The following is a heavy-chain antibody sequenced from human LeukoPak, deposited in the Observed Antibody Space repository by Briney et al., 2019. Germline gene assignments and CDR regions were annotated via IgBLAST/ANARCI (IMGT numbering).Heavy chain of an antibody. V-gene: IGHV1-18*01. Sequence: ASVKVSCTASAYTFANYAISWLRQAPGQGLEWMGWISVSNGNTNYAQKLQGRVTMTTDTSTKTVYMELRSLRFDDTAMYYCARDLAGIGGATAGFAPGGQGTLVTVPS. CDR3: ARDLAGIGGATAGFAP. CDR2: ISVSNGNT. J-gene: IGHJ5*02. D-gene: IGHD1-26*01. CDR1: AYTFANYA.